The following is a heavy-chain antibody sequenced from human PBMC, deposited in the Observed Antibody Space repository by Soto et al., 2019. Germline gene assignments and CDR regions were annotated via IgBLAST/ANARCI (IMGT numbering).Heavy chain of an antibody. CDR1: GGTFSSYA. D-gene: IGHD3-22*01. CDR3: ASGEFGITMIVVVRGEPRTIKRWAFDI. Sequence: SVKVSCKASGGTFSSYAISWVRQAPGQGLEWMGGIIPIFGTANYAQKFQGRVTITADESTSTAYMELSSLRSEDTAVYYCASGEFGITMIVVVRGEPRTIKRWAFDIWGQGTVVTVSS. V-gene: IGHV1-69*13. CDR2: IIPIFGTA. J-gene: IGHJ3*02.